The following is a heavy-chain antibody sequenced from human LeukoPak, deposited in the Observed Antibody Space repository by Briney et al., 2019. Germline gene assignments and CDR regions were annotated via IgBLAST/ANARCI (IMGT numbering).Heavy chain of an antibody. Sequence: SETLSLTCTVSGGSISSGDYYWSWIRQPPGKGLEWIGYIYYSGSTYYNPSLKSRVTISVDTSKNQFSLKLSSVTAADTAVYYCASSIVVVPAAIYYFDYWGQGTLVTVSS. J-gene: IGHJ4*02. D-gene: IGHD2-2*01. CDR3: ASSIVVVPAAIYYFDY. V-gene: IGHV4-30-4*01. CDR1: GGSISSGDYY. CDR2: IYYSGST.